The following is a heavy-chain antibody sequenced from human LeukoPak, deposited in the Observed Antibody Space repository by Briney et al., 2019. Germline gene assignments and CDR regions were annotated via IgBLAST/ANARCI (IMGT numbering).Heavy chain of an antibody. D-gene: IGHD2-8*01. CDR1: GGSFRGYY. V-gene: IGHV4-34*01. J-gene: IGHJ4*02. Sequence: SETLSLTCAVYGGSFRGYYWSWIRQPPGKGLEWIEEINHSGSTNYNPSLKSRVTISVDTSKNQFSLKLSSVTAADTAVYYCARSSPVYDYWGQGTLVTVSS. CDR2: INHSGST. CDR3: ARSSPVYDY.